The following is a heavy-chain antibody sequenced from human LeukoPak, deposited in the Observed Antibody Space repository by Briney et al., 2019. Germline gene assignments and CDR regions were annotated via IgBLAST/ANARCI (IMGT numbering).Heavy chain of an antibody. J-gene: IGHJ6*03. V-gene: IGHV4-4*02. D-gene: IGHD6-13*01. Sequence: SETLSLTCAVSGGSISSRNWWSWVRQPPGKGLEWIGYIYYSGSTNYNPSLKSRVTISVDTSKNQFSLKLSSVTAADTAVYYCARVAAAGRVYYYYYYMDVWGKGTTVTVSS. CDR1: GGSISSRNW. CDR2: IYYSGST. CDR3: ARVAAAGRVYYYYYYMDV.